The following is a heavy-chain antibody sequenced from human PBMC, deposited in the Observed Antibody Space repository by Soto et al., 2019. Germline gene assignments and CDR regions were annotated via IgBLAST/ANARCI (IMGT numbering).Heavy chain of an antibody. D-gene: IGHD2-8*02. CDR3: ATSAMATTPGGAFDI. Sequence: ESLKISCKGSGYSFTSYWISWVRQMPGKGLEWMGRIDPSDSYTNYSPSFQGHVTISADKSISTAYLQWSSLKASDTAMYYCATSAMATTPGGAFDIWGQGEMVTVSS. J-gene: IGHJ3*02. V-gene: IGHV5-10-1*01. CDR2: IDPSDSYT. CDR1: GYSFTSYW.